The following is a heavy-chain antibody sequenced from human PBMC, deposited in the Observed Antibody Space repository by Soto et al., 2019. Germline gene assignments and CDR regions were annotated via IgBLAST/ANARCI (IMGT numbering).Heavy chain of an antibody. CDR2: IYNSGNT. V-gene: IGHV4-30-2*01. CDR1: GYSISSGGNS. CDR3: ARGVAWYDVWSGVNWFDP. J-gene: IGHJ5*02. D-gene: IGHD3-3*01. Sequence: SETLSLTCAVSGYSISSGGNSWSWIRQPPGKGLEWIGYIYNSGNTYYNPSLKSRVTISIDRSKNQFSLNLNSVTAADTAVYYCARGVAWYDVWSGVNWFDPWGQGTLVTVAS.